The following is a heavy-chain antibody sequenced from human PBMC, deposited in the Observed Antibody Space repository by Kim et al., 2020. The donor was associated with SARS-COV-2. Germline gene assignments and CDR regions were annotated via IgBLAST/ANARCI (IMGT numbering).Heavy chain of an antibody. CDR3: ARLHKQWLARVDYHGMDV. Sequence: SETLSLTCTVSGGSISSSSYYWGWIRQPPGKGLEWIGSIYYSGSTYYNPPLKSRVTISVDTSKNQFSLKQSSVTAADTAVYYCARLHKQWLARVDYHGMDVWGQGTTVTVSS. V-gene: IGHV4-39*01. D-gene: IGHD6-19*01. CDR1: GGSISSSSYY. CDR2: IYYSGST. J-gene: IGHJ6*02.